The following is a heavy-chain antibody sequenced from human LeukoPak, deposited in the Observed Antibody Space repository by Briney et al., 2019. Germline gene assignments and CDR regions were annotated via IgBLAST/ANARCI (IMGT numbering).Heavy chain of an antibody. D-gene: IGHD1-26*01. CDR3: ARAAKWELLRGGLDY. Sequence: VASVKVSCKASGYTFTDYYMHWVRQAPGQGLEWMGWIHPNSGGTKYAQKFQGRVTMTRDTSISTAYMEVSSLRSDDTAVYYCARAAKWELLRGGLDYWGQGTLVTVSS. CDR2: IHPNSGGT. J-gene: IGHJ4*02. V-gene: IGHV1-2*02. CDR1: GYTFTDYY.